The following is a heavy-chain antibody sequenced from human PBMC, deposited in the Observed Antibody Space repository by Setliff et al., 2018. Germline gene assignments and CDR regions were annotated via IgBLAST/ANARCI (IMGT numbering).Heavy chain of an antibody. CDR2: IIPMYGAG. D-gene: IGHD3-10*01. CDR1: GGTFSSYV. Sequence: SVKVSCKASGGTFSSYVISWVREAPGQGLEWMGGIIPMYGAGNHAPKFQGRLTITADEATSIAYMELSSLRSEDTAVYYCAGGQPLVRKYYYYMDVWGKGTTVTVS. CDR3: AGGQPLVRKYYYYMDV. J-gene: IGHJ6*03. V-gene: IGHV1-69*13.